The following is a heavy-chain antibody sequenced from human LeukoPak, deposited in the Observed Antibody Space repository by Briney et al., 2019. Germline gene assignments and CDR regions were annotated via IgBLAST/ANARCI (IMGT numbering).Heavy chain of an antibody. CDR3: ARDRASGYCSSTSCHHPPDY. CDR1: GYTFTSYG. V-gene: IGHV1-18*01. CDR2: ISAYNGNT. J-gene: IGHJ4*02. Sequence: ASVKVSCKASGYTFTSYGISWVRQAPGQGLEWMGWISAYNGNTNYAQKLQGRVTMTTDTSTSTAYMELRSLRSDDTAVYYCARDRASGYCSSTSCHHPPDYWGQGTLVTVSS. D-gene: IGHD2-2*01.